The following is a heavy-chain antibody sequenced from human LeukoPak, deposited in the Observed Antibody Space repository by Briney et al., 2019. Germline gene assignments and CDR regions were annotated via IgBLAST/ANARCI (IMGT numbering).Heavy chain of an antibody. Sequence: KASGPTLVKPTQTLTLTCTFSGFARRTGGGGVGWIRQLPGKALEWLALSYWNEDKLYSPSLKSRLTITKDTSKTHVLLTLTNMDPVDTATYYCAHTYEYYASSRPPVYFDYWGQGTLVTVSS. CDR2: SYWNEDK. D-gene: IGHD3-22*01. CDR3: AHTYEYYASSRPPVYFDY. V-gene: IGHV2-5*01. CDR1: GFARRTGGGG. J-gene: IGHJ4*02.